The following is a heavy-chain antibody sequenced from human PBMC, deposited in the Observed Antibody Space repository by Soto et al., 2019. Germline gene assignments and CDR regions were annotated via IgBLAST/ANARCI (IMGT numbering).Heavy chain of an antibody. CDR1: GFTFISYA. J-gene: IGHJ5*02. Sequence: PGGSLILSFAASGFTFISYAMIWVLQAPGKGVECVSAISGSGGSTYYADSVKGRFTISRDNSKNTLYLQMNSLRAEDTAVYYCAKDQNEWRLLGYDFWSGSFGWFDPWGQGTLVTVSS. CDR2: ISGSGGST. D-gene: IGHD3-3*01. V-gene: IGHV3-23*01. CDR3: AKDQNEWRLLGYDFWSGSFGWFDP.